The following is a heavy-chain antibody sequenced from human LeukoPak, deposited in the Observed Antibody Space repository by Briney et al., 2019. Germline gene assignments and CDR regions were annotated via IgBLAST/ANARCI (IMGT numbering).Heavy chain of an antibody. V-gene: IGHV5-51*01. CDR1: GYSFTSYW. CDR2: IYPDDSDT. D-gene: IGHD3-10*01. CDR3: ARFGGKITMVRGVGGFDY. J-gene: IGHJ4*02. Sequence: GESLKISCKGSGYSFTSYWIGWVRQMPGKGLEWMGIIYPDDSDTRYSPSFRGQVTISADRSISTAYLQWSSLKASDTAMYYCARFGGKITMVRGVGGFDYWGQGALVTVSS.